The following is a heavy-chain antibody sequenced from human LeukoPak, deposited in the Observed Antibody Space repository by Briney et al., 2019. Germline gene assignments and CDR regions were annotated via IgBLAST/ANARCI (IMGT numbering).Heavy chain of an antibody. Sequence: ASVKVSCKASGYTFTSYDINWVRQASGQGLEWMGWMNPNSGNTGYAQKFQGRVTMTRDTSISTAYMELSRLRSDDTAVYYCARLIVVVVAATSTDYWGQGTLVTVSS. CDR3: ARLIVVVVAATSTDY. CDR2: MNPNSGNT. CDR1: GYTFTSYD. V-gene: IGHV1-8*01. D-gene: IGHD2-15*01. J-gene: IGHJ4*02.